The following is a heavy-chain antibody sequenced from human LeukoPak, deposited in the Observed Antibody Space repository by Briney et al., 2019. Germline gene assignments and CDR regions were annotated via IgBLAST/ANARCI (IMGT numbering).Heavy chain of an antibody. CDR3: AREEVDTAMALPGAFDY. CDR2: IDFDGSST. J-gene: IGHJ4*02. D-gene: IGHD5-18*01. Sequence: GGSLRLSCAASGLTLSSYWMHWVRQAPGKGLVWVSRIDFDGSSTSYADSVKGRFTISRDNAKNTLYLQMNSLRAEDTAVYYCAREEVDTAMALPGAFDYWGQGTLVTVSS. CDR1: GLTLSSYW. V-gene: IGHV3-74*01.